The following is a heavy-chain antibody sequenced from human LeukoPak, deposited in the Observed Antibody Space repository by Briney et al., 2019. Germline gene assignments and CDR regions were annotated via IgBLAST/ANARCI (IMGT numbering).Heavy chain of an antibody. CDR2: ISYDGSSK. D-gene: IGHD4-17*01. J-gene: IGHJ4*02. Sequence: PGGSLRLSCAASGFTFSSYAMHWVRQAPGKGLEWVAVISYDGSSKYYADSVKGRFTIPRDNSKNTLYLQMNSLRAEDTAVYYCARDNHPTVTIPYDYWGQGTLVTVSS. CDR1: GFTFSSYA. V-gene: IGHV3-30-3*01. CDR3: ARDNHPTVTIPYDY.